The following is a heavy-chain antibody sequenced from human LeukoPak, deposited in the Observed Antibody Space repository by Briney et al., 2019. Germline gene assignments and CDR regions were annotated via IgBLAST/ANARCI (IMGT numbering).Heavy chain of an antibody. V-gene: IGHV1-24*01. CDR2: FDPEDGET. CDR3: ATVMGATDYFDY. CDR1: GYTLTELS. D-gene: IGHD1-26*01. J-gene: IGHJ4*02. Sequence: ASVKVSCTVSGYTLTELSMHWVRQAPGKGLEWMGGFDPEDGETIHAQKFQGRVTMTEDTSTDTAYMELSSLRSEDTAVYYCATVMGATDYFDYWGQGTLVTVSS.